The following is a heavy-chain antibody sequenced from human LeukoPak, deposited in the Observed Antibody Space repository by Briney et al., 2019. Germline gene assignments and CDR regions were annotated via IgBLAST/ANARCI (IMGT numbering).Heavy chain of an antibody. D-gene: IGHD1-26*01. V-gene: IGHV1-69*05. J-gene: IGHJ4*02. Sequence: SVKVSCKASGGTFSSYAISWVRQAPGQGLEWMGGIIPIFGTANYAQKFQGRVTMTKDTSTSTVYMQLSSLGSDDTAVYYCARGYYRLDYWGQGTLVTVSS. CDR1: GGTFSSYA. CDR3: ARGYYRLDY. CDR2: IIPIFGTA.